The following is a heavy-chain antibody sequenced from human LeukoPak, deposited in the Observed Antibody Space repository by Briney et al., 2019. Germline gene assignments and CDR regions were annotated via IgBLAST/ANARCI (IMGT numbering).Heavy chain of an antibody. Sequence: SETLSLTCAVYGGSFSGYYWSWIRQPPGKGLEWIGEINHSGSTNYNPSLKSRVTISVDTSKNQFSLKLSSVTAADTAVYYCAREGSGSYGWYNWFDPWGQGTLVTVSS. CDR1: GGSFSGYY. V-gene: IGHV4-34*01. CDR3: AREGSGSYGWYNWFDP. J-gene: IGHJ5*02. CDR2: INHSGST. D-gene: IGHD3-10*01.